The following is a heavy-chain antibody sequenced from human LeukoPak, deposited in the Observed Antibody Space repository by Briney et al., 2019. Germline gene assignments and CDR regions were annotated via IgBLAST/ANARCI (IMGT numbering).Heavy chain of an antibody. Sequence: SETLSLTCTVSGGSINSYYWSWIRQPPGKGLEWIGYIYYSGSTNYNPSLKSRVTISVDTSKNQFSLKLSSVTAADTAVYYCAGKDYGDYPNWFDPWGQGTLVTVSS. CDR3: AGKDYGDYPNWFDP. CDR1: GGSINSYY. CDR2: IYYSGST. V-gene: IGHV4-59*01. D-gene: IGHD4-17*01. J-gene: IGHJ5*02.